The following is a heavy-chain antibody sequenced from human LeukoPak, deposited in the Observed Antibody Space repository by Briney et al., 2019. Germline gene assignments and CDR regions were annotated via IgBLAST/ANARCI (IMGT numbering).Heavy chain of an antibody. Sequence: ASVKVSCKASGYTFTSYDINWVRQATGQGLEWMGWMNPNSGNTGYAQKFQGRVTITRNTSISTAYMELSSLRSEDTAVYYCARGLTMIKRARRYGMDVWGQGTTVTVSS. CDR1: GYTFTSYD. CDR2: MNPNSGNT. D-gene: IGHD3-22*01. CDR3: ARGLTMIKRARRYGMDV. V-gene: IGHV1-8*01. J-gene: IGHJ6*02.